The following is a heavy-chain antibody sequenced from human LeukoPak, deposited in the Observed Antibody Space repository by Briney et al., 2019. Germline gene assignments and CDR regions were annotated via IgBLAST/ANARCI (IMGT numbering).Heavy chain of an antibody. D-gene: IGHD3-3*01. CDR3: ARVAPEVTIFGVAWFLAWFDP. CDR1: GWSFSSYW. Sequence: NPGGSLRLSCAVSGWSFSSYWMSWIRQPPGKGLEWIGEINHSGSTNYNPSLKSRVTISVDTSKNQFSLKLSSVTAADTAVYYCARVAPEVTIFGVAWFLAWFDPWGQGTLVTVSS. V-gene: IGHV4-34*01. CDR2: INHSGST. J-gene: IGHJ5*02.